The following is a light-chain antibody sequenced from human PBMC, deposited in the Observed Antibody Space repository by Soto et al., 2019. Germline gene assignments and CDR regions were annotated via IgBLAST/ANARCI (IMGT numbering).Light chain of an antibody. CDR2: DAS. J-gene: IGKJ1*01. V-gene: IGKV1-5*01. CDR1: QGISSK. CDR3: QQYNSYSTWT. Sequence: DIQVTQSPSSVSASVGDRVTISGLASQGISSKLAWYPQKPGKAPKLLIYDASSLESGVPSRFSGSGSGTEFTLTISSLQPDDFATYYCQQYNSYSTWTFGQGTKVDIK.